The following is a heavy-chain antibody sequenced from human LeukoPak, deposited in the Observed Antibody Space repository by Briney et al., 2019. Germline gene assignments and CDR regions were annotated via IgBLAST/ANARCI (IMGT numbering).Heavy chain of an antibody. CDR1: GYTFTSYD. CDR3: ARGRVNGDILTGYYRWHYHYYMDV. CDR2: MNPNSGNT. J-gene: IGHJ6*03. D-gene: IGHD3-9*01. V-gene: IGHV1-8*01. Sequence: ASVKVSCKASGYTFTSYDINWVRQATGQGLEWMGWMNPNSGNTGYAQKFQGRVTMTRNTSISTAYMELSSLRSEDTAVYYCARGRVNGDILTGYYRWHYHYYMDVWGKGTAVTISS.